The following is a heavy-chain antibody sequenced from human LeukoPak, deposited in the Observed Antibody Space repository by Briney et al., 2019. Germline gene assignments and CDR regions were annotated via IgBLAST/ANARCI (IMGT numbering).Heavy chain of an antibody. Sequence: ASVKVSCKASGFTLTGYDINWVRQATGQGLEWMGWMNPNSGNRGYAQKFQGRVTMTKSTSTSTAYMELSSLRSEDTAVYYCARGNPPLGMDVWGQGTTVTVSS. V-gene: IGHV1-8*01. J-gene: IGHJ6*02. CDR1: GFTLTGYD. CDR3: ARGNPPLGMDV. CDR2: MNPNSGNR.